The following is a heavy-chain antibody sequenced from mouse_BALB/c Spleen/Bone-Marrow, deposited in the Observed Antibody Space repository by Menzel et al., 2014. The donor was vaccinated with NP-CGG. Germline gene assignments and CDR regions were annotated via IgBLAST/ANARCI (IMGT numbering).Heavy chain of an antibody. J-gene: IGHJ4*01. Sequence: VKLQESGAELARPGASVKMSCKASGYTFTTYTMHWVQQRPGQGLEWVGYINPSTGFTNYNQIFKDKATLAAGKSSSTAYMQLSSLTSEDSAVYYCARGGFLLRSLALDYWGQGTSVTVSS. V-gene: IGHV1-4*01. CDR2: INPSTGFT. CDR1: GYTFTTYT. CDR3: ARGGFLLRSLALDY. D-gene: IGHD1-1*01.